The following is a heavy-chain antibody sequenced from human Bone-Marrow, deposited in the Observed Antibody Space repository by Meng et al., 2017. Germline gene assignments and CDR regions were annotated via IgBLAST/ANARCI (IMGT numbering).Heavy chain of an antibody. V-gene: IGHV4-34*01. D-gene: IGHD1-14*01. Sequence: QVQLQQWGAGLLKPSETLSLTCAVYGGSFSGYYWSWIRQPPGKGLEWIGEIYHSGSTNYNPSLKSRVTISVDNSKNQFSLKPNSMTAADTAVYYCARDPTGGEDHQRVWGQGTLVTVSS. CDR2: IYHSGST. J-gene: IGHJ4*02. CDR1: GGSFSGYY. CDR3: ARDPTGGEDHQRV.